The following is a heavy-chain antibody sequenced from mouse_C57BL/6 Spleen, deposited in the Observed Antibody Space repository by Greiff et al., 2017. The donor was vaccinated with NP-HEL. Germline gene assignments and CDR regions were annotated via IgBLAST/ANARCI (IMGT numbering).Heavy chain of an antibody. V-gene: IGHV3-6*01. CDR2: ISYDGSN. CDR3: ARRTGTDAY. Sequence: EVQLQQSGPGLVKPSQSLSLTCSVTGYSITSGYYWNWIRQFPGNKLEWMGYISYDGSNNYNPSLKNRISITRDTSKNQFFLKLNSVTTEDTATYYCARRTGTDAYWGQGTLVTVSA. CDR1: GYSITSGYY. J-gene: IGHJ3*01. D-gene: IGHD4-1*01.